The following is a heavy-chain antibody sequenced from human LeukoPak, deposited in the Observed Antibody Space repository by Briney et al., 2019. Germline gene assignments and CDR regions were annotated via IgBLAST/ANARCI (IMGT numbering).Heavy chain of an antibody. CDR1: GGSLSSYY. CDR3: ARVGRTIDY. V-gene: IGHV4-59*08. J-gene: IGHJ4*02. D-gene: IGHD1-26*01. Sequence: SETLSLTCTVSGGSLSSYYWSWIRQPPGKGLEWIGYIYYSGSTNYNPSLKSRVTISVDTSKNQFSLKLSSVTAADTAVYYCARVGRTIDYWGQGTLVTVSS. CDR2: IYYSGST.